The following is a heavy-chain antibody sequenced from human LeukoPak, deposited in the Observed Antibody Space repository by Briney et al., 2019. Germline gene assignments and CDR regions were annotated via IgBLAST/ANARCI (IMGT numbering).Heavy chain of an antibody. J-gene: IGHJ4*02. CDR2: IYTSGST. D-gene: IGHD1-1*01. V-gene: IGHV4-61*02. CDR1: GGSISSGSYY. Sequence: SETLSLTCTVSGGSISSGSYYWSWIRQPAGKGLEWIGRIYTSGSTNYNPSLKSRVTISVDTSKNQFSLKLSSVTAADTAVYYCAREDNEFLCFDYWGQGTLVTVSS. CDR3: AREDNEFLCFDY.